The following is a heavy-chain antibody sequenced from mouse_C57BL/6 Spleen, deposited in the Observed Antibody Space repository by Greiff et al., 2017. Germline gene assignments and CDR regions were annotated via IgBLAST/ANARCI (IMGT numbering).Heavy chain of an antibody. CDR2: IWSGGST. D-gene: IGHD1-1*01. CDR3: AKDYGSSLYYFDY. CDR1: GFSLTSYG. J-gene: IGHJ2*01. Sequence: VKLVESGPGLVQPSQSLSITCTVSGFSLTSYGVHWVRQPPGKGLEWLGVIWSGGSTDYNAAFISRLSISKDNSKSQVFFKMNSLQADDTAIYYCAKDYGSSLYYFDYWGQGTTLTVSS. V-gene: IGHV2-4*01.